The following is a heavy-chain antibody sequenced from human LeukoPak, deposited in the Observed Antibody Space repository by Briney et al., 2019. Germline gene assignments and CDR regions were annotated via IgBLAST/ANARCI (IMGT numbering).Heavy chain of an antibody. D-gene: IGHD3-22*01. V-gene: IGHV1-18*01. Sequence: ASVKVSCKASGYTFTSYGISWVRQAPGQGLEWMGWISTYNGNTYYAQKLQGRVTMTTDTSTSTTHMELRSLRSDDTAVYYCARDYYDSSGYYYDAFDIWGQGTMVTVSS. CDR3: ARDYYDSSGYYYDAFDI. J-gene: IGHJ3*02. CDR1: GYTFTSYG. CDR2: ISTYNGNT.